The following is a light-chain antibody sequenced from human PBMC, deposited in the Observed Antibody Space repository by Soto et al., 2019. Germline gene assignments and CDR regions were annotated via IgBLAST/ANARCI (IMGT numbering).Light chain of an antibody. CDR1: QGISSW. CDR3: QQANNIPPST. J-gene: IGKJ2*01. CDR2: AAS. Sequence: DIQLTQSPSSVSASVGDRVTITCRASQGISSWLAWYQHKPGKAPKLLIYAASRLQSGVPSRFSDSGSGTDFTLTIRGLQPDDFATYYCQQANNIPPSTFGQGTKVDVK. V-gene: IGKV1-12*01.